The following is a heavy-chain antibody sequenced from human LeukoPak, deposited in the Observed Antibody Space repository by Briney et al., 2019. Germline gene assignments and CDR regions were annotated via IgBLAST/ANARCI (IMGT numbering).Heavy chain of an antibody. V-gene: IGHV3-48*03. CDR3: ARVDYYDSSGFD. CDR2: ISSSGSTI. J-gene: IGHJ4*02. D-gene: IGHD3-22*01. CDR1: GFTFSSYE. Sequence: GGSLRLSCAASGFTFSSYERNWVRQAPGKGLEWVSYISSSGSTIYYADSVKGRFTISRDNAKNSLYLQMNSLRAEDTAVYYCARVDYYDSSGFDWGQGTLVTVSS.